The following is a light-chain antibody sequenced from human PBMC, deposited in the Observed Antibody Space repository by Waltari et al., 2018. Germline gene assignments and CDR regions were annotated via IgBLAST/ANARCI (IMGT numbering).Light chain of an antibody. CDR2: RDF. V-gene: IGKV2-29*02. Sequence: DIVMTQTPLTLPVTPGTSASISCRSSQSLLHSNGKTYLYWYLQRPGQPPRLLIYRDFNLFSGVSDRLSGSGSDTDFTLKISRVEAEDVGVYYCMQALQIPLTFGGGTKVEIK. J-gene: IGKJ4*01. CDR3: MQALQIPLT. CDR1: QSLLHSNGKTY.